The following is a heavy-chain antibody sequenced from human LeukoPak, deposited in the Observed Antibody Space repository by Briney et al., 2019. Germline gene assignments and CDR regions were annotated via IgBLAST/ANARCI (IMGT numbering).Heavy chain of an antibody. J-gene: IGHJ4*02. D-gene: IGHD3-22*01. Sequence: GGSLRLSCAASGFTFSSYWMSWVRQAPGKGLEWVANIKQDGSEKYYVDSVKGRFTISRDNAKNSLYLQMNSLRAEDTAVYYCAREWHYDSSGYYYFDYWGQGTLVTVSS. CDR3: AREWHYDSSGYYYFDY. CDR1: GFTFSSYW. V-gene: IGHV3-7*01. CDR2: IKQDGSEK.